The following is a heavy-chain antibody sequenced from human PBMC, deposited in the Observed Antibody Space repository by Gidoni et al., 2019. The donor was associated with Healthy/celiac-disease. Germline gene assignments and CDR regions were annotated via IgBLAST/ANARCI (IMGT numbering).Heavy chain of an antibody. V-gene: IGHV4-34*01. D-gene: IGHD6-13*01. CDR3: ARRPGSSWRRDWFDP. Sequence: QVQLQQWGAGLLKPSETLSLTCAVYGGSFSGYYWSCIRQPPGKGLEWIGEINHSGSTNYNPSLKSRVTISVDTSKNQFSLKRSSVTAADTAVYYCARRPGSSWRRDWFDPWGQGTRVTVSS. J-gene: IGHJ5*02. CDR1: GGSFSGYY. CDR2: INHSGST.